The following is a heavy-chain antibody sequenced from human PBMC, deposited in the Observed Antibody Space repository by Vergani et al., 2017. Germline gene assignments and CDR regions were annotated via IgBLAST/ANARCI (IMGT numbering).Heavy chain of an antibody. CDR3: ARGGPYYYGMDV. V-gene: IGHV1-46*03. Sequence: QVQLVQSGAEVKKPGASVKVSCKASGYTFTSYYMYWVRQAPGQGLEWRGIINPSGGSTSYAQKFQDRVTMTRDTSTSTVYMELSSLRSEDTAVYYCARGGPYYYGMDVWGQGTTVTVSS. J-gene: IGHJ6*02. CDR2: INPSGGST. CDR1: GYTFTSYY.